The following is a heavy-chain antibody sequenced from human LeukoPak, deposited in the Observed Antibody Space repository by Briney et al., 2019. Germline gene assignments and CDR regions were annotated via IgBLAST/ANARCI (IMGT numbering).Heavy chain of an antibody. CDR3: TRGAPVGSSREFDY. CDR2: TYYRSKWYN. D-gene: IGHD5-24*01. Sequence: SQTLSLTCAISGDSVPSNSAAWNWIRQSPSRGLEWLGRTYYRSKWYNDYAVSVKSRLTINPDKSKNQISLQLNSVTPEDTAVYYCTRGAPVGSSREFDYWGQGTLVTVSS. J-gene: IGHJ4*02. V-gene: IGHV6-1*01. CDR1: GDSVPSNSAA.